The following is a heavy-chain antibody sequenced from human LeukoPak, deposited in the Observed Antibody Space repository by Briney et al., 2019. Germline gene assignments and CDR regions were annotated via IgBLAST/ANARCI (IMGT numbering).Heavy chain of an antibody. CDR2: IKQDGGEK. D-gene: IGHD5/OR15-5a*01. CDR3: AREDHSVYNY. Sequence: GGSLRLSCAASGFSFSSYWMSWVRQAPGKGPEWVANIKQDGGEKFYVDSVKGRFSISRDNAKNALYLQINSLRVEDTAVYYCAREDHSVYNYWGQGTLVTVSS. CDR1: GFSFSSYW. V-gene: IGHV3-7*01. J-gene: IGHJ4*02.